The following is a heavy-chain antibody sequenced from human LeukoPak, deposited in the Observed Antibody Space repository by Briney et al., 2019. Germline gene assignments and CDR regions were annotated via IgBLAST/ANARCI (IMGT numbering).Heavy chain of an antibody. D-gene: IGHD6-19*01. Sequence: GGSLRLSCAASGLTFARSGMHWVRQAPGKGLEWVAFIRYDGSDEYYVDSVKGRFTISRDNAKNSLYLQMNSLRAEDTALYHCARWSSIKVAATENYWGQGTLVTVSS. CDR3: ARWSSIKVAATENY. CDR2: IRYDGSDE. J-gene: IGHJ4*02. V-gene: IGHV3-30*02. CDR1: GLTFARSG.